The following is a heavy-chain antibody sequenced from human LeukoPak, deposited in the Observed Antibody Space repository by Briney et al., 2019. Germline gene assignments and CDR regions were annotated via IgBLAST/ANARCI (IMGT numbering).Heavy chain of an antibody. CDR3: ARTNITMVRGDWFDP. D-gene: IGHD3-10*01. Sequence: PSETLSLTCTVSGGSISSGSYYWSWIRQPAGKGLEWIGRIYTSGSTNYNPSLKSRVTISVDTSKNQFSLKLSSVTAADTAVYYCARTNITMVRGDWFDPWGQGTLVTVSS. V-gene: IGHV4-61*02. CDR1: GGSISSGSYY. J-gene: IGHJ5*02. CDR2: IYTSGST.